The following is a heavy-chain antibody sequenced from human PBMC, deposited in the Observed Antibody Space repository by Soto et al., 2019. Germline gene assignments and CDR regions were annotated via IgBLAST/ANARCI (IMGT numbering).Heavy chain of an antibody. CDR2: THYTGST. Sequence: PSETLSLTCTVSGGSMSRYYWTWIRQPPGKGLEWIGNTHYTGSTNYNPSLKSRVTILLGTSTSQFSLKVSSVTAADTAVYYCARDLTISSTDGPLDPWGHGTLVTVSS. J-gene: IGHJ5*02. D-gene: IGHD1-1*01. CDR3: ARDLTISSTDGPLDP. CDR1: GGSMSRYY. V-gene: IGHV4-59*01.